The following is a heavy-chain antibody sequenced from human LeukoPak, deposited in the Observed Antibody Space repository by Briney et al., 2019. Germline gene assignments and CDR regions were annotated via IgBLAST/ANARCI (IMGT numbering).Heavy chain of an antibody. CDR1: GGSISSYY. V-gene: IGHV4-59*08. CDR3: ARAGAAVAGTNFYYYAMDV. Sequence: SETLSLTCTVSGGSISSYYWTWIRQPPGKGLEWIGYIYYSGNTDYNPSLKSRVSISLDTSKNQFSLKLSSVTAADTAVYYCARAGAAVAGTNFYYYAMDVWGQGTTVTVSS. J-gene: IGHJ6*02. D-gene: IGHD6-19*01. CDR2: IYYSGNT.